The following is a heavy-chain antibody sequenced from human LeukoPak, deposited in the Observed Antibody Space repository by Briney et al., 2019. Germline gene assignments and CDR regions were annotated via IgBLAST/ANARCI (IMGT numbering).Heavy chain of an antibody. V-gene: IGHV3-48*01. CDR2: ISSSSNTI. D-gene: IGHD5-24*01. CDR3: AKVEMATY. Sequence: GGSLRLSCAASGFTLSSYSLNWVRQAPGKGLEWVSYISSSSNTIYYADSVKGRFTISRDNSKNTLYLQMNSLRAEDTAVYYCAKVEMATYWGQGTLVTVSS. J-gene: IGHJ4*02. CDR1: GFTLSSYS.